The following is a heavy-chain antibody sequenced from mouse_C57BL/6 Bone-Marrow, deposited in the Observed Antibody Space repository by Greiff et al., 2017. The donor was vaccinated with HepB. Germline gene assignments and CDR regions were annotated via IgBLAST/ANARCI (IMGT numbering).Heavy chain of an antibody. J-gene: IGHJ4*01. D-gene: IGHD1-1*01. V-gene: IGHV1-54*01. Sequence: QVQLQQSGAELVRPGTSVKVSCKASGYAFTNYLIEWVKQRPGQGLEWIGVINPGSGGTNYNEKFKGKATLTADKSSSTAYMQLSSLTSEDSAVYYCARDTTVVNYAMDYWGQGTSVTVSS. CDR2: INPGSGGT. CDR1: GYAFTNYL. CDR3: ARDTTVVNYAMDY.